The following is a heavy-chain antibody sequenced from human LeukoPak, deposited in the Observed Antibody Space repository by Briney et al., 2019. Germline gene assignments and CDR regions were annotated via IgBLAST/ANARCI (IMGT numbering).Heavy chain of an antibody. CDR3: ARGGYYYDSSGYSHLPDY. Sequence: TVKVSCKASGGTFSSYAFSRVRQAPGQGLEWMGGIIPIVGTTNYAQTFQGRVTITADESTSTAYMELSSLRSEDTAVYYCARGGYYYDSSGYSHLPDYWGQGTLVTVSA. J-gene: IGHJ4*02. V-gene: IGHV1-69*01. D-gene: IGHD3-22*01. CDR2: IIPIVGTT. CDR1: GGTFSSYA.